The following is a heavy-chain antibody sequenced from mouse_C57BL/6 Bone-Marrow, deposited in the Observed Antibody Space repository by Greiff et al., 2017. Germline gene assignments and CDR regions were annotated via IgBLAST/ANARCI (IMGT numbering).Heavy chain of an antibody. CDR2: LWSDGST. CDR1: GFSLTSYG. J-gene: IGHJ1*03. D-gene: IGHD1-1*01. Sequence: VKLVESGPGLVAPSQSLSLTCTVSGFSLTSYGVHWVRQPPGKGLEWLVVLWSDGSTTYYSALKSRLSISKDNSKSQVVLKMNRLQTDDTAMYYCARQGYYGYWYFDVWGTGTTVTVSS. V-gene: IGHV2-6-1*01. CDR3: ARQGYYGYWYFDV.